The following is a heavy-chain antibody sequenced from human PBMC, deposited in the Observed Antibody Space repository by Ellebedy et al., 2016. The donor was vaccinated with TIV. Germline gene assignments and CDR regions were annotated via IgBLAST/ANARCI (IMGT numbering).Heavy chain of an antibody. Sequence: GGSLRLSCAASGFSLSSYWMHWVRQAPGKGLEWVANIKQDGSEKYYVDSVKGRFTISRDNAKNSLYLQMNSMSAEDTAVYFCGRAIGSGSCYWGQGTLVTVSS. CDR3: GRAIGSGSCY. J-gene: IGHJ4*02. D-gene: IGHD3-10*01. V-gene: IGHV3-7*01. CDR2: IKQDGSEK. CDR1: GFSLSSYW.